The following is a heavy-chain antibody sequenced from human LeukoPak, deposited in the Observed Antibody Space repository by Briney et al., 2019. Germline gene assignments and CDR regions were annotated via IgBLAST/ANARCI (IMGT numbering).Heavy chain of an antibody. V-gene: IGHV3-30*02. CDR1: GFTFSSYG. Sequence: GGSLRLSCAASGFTFSSYGMHWVRQAPGEGLEWVAFIRYDGSNKYYADSVKGRFTISRDNSKNTLYLQMNSLRVEDTAVYYCANWPHDAFDIWGQGTMVTVSS. CDR2: IRYDGSNK. CDR3: ANWPHDAFDI. J-gene: IGHJ3*02.